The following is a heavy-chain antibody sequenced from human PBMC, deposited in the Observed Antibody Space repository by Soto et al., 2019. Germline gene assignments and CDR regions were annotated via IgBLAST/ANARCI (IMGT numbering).Heavy chain of an antibody. CDR3: ARLERIQLRWYYFDY. V-gene: IGHV4-39*01. J-gene: IGHJ4*02. Sequence: SETLSLTCTVSGGSISSSSYYWGWIRQPPGKGLEWIGSIYYSGSTYYNPSLKSRVTISVDTSKNQFSLKLSSVTAADTAVYYCARLERIQLRWYYFDYWGQGTLVTSPQ. CDR2: IYYSGST. CDR1: GGSISSSSYY. D-gene: IGHD5-18*01.